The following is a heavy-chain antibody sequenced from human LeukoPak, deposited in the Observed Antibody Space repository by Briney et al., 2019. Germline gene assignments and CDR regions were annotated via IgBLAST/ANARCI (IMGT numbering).Heavy chain of an antibody. J-gene: IGHJ6*03. CDR1: GGSISSYY. CDR3: ARNRYYYMDV. Sequence: KTSETLSLTCTVSGGSISSYYWGWIRQTPGKGLEWIGSMYYTGSTYYSPSLKSRVTTSVDTSKNQFSLRLSSVTAADTAVYFCARNRYYYMDVWGKGITVTISS. CDR2: MYYTGST. V-gene: IGHV4-39*01.